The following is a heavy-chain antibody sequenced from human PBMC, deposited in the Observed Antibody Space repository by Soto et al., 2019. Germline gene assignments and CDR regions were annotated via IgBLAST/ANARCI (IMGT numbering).Heavy chain of an antibody. Sequence: SVKVSCKDSGGLFSSFAISWVRQAPGQGLEWMGGIIPVLGTTNYAQKFQGRVTITADESTNTAYMELSSLTSDDTAMYYCARGGGPYVWFNEFWGQGTQVTVSS. CDR3: ARGGGPYVWFNEF. J-gene: IGHJ4*02. V-gene: IGHV1-69*13. D-gene: IGHD3-16*01. CDR2: IIPVLGTT. CDR1: GGLFSSFA.